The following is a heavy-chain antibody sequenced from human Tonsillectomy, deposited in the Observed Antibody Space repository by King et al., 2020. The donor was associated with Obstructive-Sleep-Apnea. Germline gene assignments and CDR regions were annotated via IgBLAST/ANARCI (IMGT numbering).Heavy chain of an antibody. CDR3: ARKGKWLQSLPFDY. Sequence: VQLQESGPGLVKPSQTLSLTCTVSGGSISSGDYYWNWIRQPPGRGLEWIGYIYYSGSTYYNPSLKSRVNISLDTSQNQFSLKVNSMTDADTAVYYCARKGKWLQSLPFDYWGQGTLVTVSA. CDR2: IYYSGST. CDR1: GGSISSGDYY. V-gene: IGHV4-30-4*01. J-gene: IGHJ4*02. D-gene: IGHD5-24*01.